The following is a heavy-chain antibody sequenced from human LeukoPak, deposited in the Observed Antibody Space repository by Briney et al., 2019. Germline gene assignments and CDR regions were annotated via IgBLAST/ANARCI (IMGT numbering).Heavy chain of an antibody. D-gene: IGHD3-16*01. CDR1: GFTFSDCY. CDR3: ARAGELRYMDV. V-gene: IGHV3-11*04. Sequence: PGGSLRLSCAASGFTFSDCYMSWIRQAPGKGPEWVSSITSGRTTYYADSVKGRFTISRDNAKNSLFLQMSSLRADDTAIYYCARAGELRYMDVWGKGTAVTVSS. CDR2: ITSGRTT. J-gene: IGHJ6*03.